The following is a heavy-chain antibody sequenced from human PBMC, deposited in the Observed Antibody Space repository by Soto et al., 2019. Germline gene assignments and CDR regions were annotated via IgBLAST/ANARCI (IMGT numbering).Heavy chain of an antibody. CDR1: GGSISSSGYY. CDR3: AGGDYYHSSGYYFYYYTMDV. V-gene: IGHV4-39*01. J-gene: IGHJ6*02. Sequence: SETLSLTCTVSGGSISSSGYYWGWIRQPPGKGLEWIGNVYYGGSTYYNPSLKSRVTISVETSKSQFSLKLSSVTAADTAVYYCAGGDYYHSSGYYFYYYTMDVWGQGTLVTVSS. CDR2: VYYGGST. D-gene: IGHD3-22*01.